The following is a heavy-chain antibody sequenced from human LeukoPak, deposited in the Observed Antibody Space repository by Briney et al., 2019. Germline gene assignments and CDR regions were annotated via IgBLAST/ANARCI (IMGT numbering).Heavy chain of an antibody. CDR1: GFTFSDSA. CDR3: MARGDSYGLFDY. V-gene: IGHV3-73*01. CDR2: IRSKANTYAA. D-gene: IGHD5-18*01. J-gene: IGHJ4*01. Sequence: GGSLRLSCAASGFTFSDSAMHWVRQASGTGLEWVARIRSKANTYAASYAASVKGRFTISRDDSKNTASLQMNSLKTEDTAVYYCMARGDSYGLFDYWGNGTLVTVSS.